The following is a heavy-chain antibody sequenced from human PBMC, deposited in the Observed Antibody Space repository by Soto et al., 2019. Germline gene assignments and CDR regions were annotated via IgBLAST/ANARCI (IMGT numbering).Heavy chain of an antibody. CDR1: GFTFSSYS. CDR2: ISSSSSYI. D-gene: IGHD3-10*01. V-gene: IGHV3-21*01. J-gene: IGHJ4*02. Sequence: EVQLVESGGGLVKPGGSLRLSCAASGFTFSSYSMNWVRQAPGKGLEWVSSISSSSSYIYYADSVKGRFTISRDNXKNSLYLQMNSLRAEDTAVYYCARELPYGSGRSDYWGQGTLVTVSS. CDR3: ARELPYGSGRSDY.